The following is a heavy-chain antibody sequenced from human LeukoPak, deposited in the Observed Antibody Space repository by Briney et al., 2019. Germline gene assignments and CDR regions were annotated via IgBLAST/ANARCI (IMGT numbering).Heavy chain of an antibody. CDR2: INHSGST. D-gene: IGHD3-10*01. J-gene: IGHJ6*03. V-gene: IGHV4-34*01. CDR1: GGSFSGYY. Sequence: SETLSLTCAVYGGSFSGYYWSWIRQPPGKGLEWIGEINHSGSTNYNPSLKSRVTISVDTSKNQFSLKLSSVTAADTAVYYCARGWVPSYAITMVRGVIPYMDVWGKGTTVTVSS. CDR3: ARGWVPSYAITMVRGVIPYMDV.